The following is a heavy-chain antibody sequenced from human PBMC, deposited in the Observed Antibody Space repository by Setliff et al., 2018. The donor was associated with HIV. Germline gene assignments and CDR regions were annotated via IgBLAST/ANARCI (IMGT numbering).Heavy chain of an antibody. V-gene: IGHV4-4*09. Sequence: SETLSLTCTVSGASLSAFYWSWIRQPPGKGLEWLGYIYSSLGTNYSPSLEGRITISLDTSKSQFSLKLTSVTAADTAIYFCAGGGQWRPDYWGLGTLVTSPQ. D-gene: IGHD6-19*01. CDR3: AGGGQWRPDY. CDR2: IYSSLGT. CDR1: GASLSAFY. J-gene: IGHJ4*02.